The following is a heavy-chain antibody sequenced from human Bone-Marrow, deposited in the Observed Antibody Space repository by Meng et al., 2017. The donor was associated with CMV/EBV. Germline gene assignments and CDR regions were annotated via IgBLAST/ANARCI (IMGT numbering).Heavy chain of an antibody. J-gene: IGHJ5*02. CDR1: GGSISSYY. V-gene: IGHV4-59*08. D-gene: IGHD1-1*01. Sequence: GSLRLSCTVSGGSISSYYWSWIRQPPGKGLEWIGYIYYSGSTYYNPSLKSRVTISVDTSKNQFSLKLSSVTAADTAVYYCARLYLEVDFPNWFDPWGQGTLVTVSS. CDR2: IYYSGST. CDR3: ARLYLEVDFPNWFDP.